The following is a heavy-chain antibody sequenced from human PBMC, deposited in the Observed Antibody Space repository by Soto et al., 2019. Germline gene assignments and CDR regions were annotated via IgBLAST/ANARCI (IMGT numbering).Heavy chain of an antibody. CDR1: GYTLTNYG. J-gene: IGHJ5*02. D-gene: IGHD1-1*01. CDR2: ISGHNGNT. V-gene: IGHV1-18*01. Sequence: QVQLVQSGAEVKKTGASVKVSCRASGYTLTNYGISWVRQAPGQGLFWMGWISGHNGNTLYAQKVQGRLTLTIDTSTNTAYMELMSLKIDDTAMYYCVRSWQLSPWGQGTRVTVSP. CDR3: VRSWQLSP.